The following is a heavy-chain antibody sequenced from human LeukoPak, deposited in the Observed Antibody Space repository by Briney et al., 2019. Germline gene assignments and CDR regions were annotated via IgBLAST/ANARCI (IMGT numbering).Heavy chain of an antibody. CDR1: GFTFDDYA. J-gene: IGHJ4*02. V-gene: IGHV3-9*01. D-gene: IGHD3-10*01. CDR3: AKDTTPYGSGTDY. CDR2: ISWNSGSI. Sequence: GGSLRLSCAASGFTFDDYAMHWVRQAPGKGLEWVSGISWNSGSIGYADSVKGRFTISRDNAKNSLYLQMNSLRAEDTALYYCAKDTTPYGSGTDYWGQGTLVTVSS.